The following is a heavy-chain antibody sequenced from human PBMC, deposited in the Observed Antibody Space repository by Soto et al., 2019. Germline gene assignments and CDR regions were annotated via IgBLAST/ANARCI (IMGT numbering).Heavy chain of an antibody. Sequence: QVQLQESGPGLVKPSQTLSLTCTVSGGSISSGGYYWSWIRQHPGKGLEWIGYIYYSGSTYYNPSLKSRVTISVDTSKNRFTLKLSSVTAADTAVYYCASSYYYDSSGSDDAFDIWGQGTMVTVSS. V-gene: IGHV4-31*03. CDR1: GGSISSGGYY. D-gene: IGHD3-22*01. CDR2: IYYSGST. CDR3: ASSYYYDSSGSDDAFDI. J-gene: IGHJ3*02.